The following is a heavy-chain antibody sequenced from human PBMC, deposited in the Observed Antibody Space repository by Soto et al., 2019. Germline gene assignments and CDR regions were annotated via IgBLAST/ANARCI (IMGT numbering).Heavy chain of an antibody. CDR3: ARGSRMRIPAASGRDYSSHGMDV. CDR1: GGSFSGYY. J-gene: IGHJ6*02. D-gene: IGHD2-15*01. CDR2: INHRGSI. Sequence: QVQLQQWGAGLLKPSETLSLNCAVYGGSFSGYYWSWIRQPPGKGLEWIGEINHRGSINYNPSLKSRVAMSVDTSKNQCSLKLNSGTAADTAVFYCARGSRMRIPAASGRDYSSHGMDVWGQGTAVTVSS. V-gene: IGHV4-34*01.